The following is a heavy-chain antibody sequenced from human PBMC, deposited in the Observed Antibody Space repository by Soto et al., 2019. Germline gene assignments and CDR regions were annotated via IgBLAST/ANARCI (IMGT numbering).Heavy chain of an antibody. CDR3: ARGQKGYSSSSVAFDI. V-gene: IGHV3-33*01. J-gene: IGHJ3*02. CDR2: IWYDGSNK. D-gene: IGHD6-6*01. CDR1: GFTFSSYG. Sequence: PGGSLRLSCAASGFTFSSYGMHWVRQAPGKGLEWVAVIWYDGSNKYYADSVKGRFTISRDNSKNTLYLQMNSLRAEDTAVYYCARGQKGYSSSSVAFDIWGEGTMVT.